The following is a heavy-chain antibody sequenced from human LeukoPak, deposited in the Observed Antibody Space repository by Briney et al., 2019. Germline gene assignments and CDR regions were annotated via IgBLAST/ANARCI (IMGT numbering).Heavy chain of an antibody. V-gene: IGHV3-30*18. CDR1: GFTFSSYG. D-gene: IGHD1-26*01. CDR3: EKDWGDGSEDYYYGMDV. CDR2: ISYDGRNK. J-gene: IGHJ6*01. Sequence: GGSLRLSCAASGFTFSSYGMHWVRQAPGKGLEWVAVISYDGRNKYYADSVKGRFTISRDNSKNTLYLQMNSLRAEDTAVYYCEKDWGDGSEDYYYGMDVWGQGTTVTVSS.